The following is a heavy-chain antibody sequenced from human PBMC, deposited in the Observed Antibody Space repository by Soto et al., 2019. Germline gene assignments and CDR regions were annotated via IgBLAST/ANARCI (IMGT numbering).Heavy chain of an antibody. V-gene: IGHV4-39*01. Sequence: PSETLSLTCTVSGGSISSSSYYWGWIRQPPGKGLEWIGSFYYSGSTYYNPSLKSRLTISVDTSKNQFSLKLSSVTAADTAVYYCARMSREGFGGWSGYYPNWFDPWGQGTLVTVSS. D-gene: IGHD3-3*01. CDR1: GGSISSSSYY. CDR3: ARMSREGFGGWSGYYPNWFDP. CDR2: FYYSGST. J-gene: IGHJ5*02.